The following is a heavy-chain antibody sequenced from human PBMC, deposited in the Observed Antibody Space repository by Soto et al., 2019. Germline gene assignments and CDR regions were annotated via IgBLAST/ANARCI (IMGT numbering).Heavy chain of an antibody. CDR2: ISYDGSNK. CDR3: ARSVYYYDPRTAFDI. D-gene: IGHD3-22*01. V-gene: IGHV3-30-3*01. Sequence: PGGSLRLSCAASGFTFSSYAMHWVRQAPGKGLEWVAVISYDGSNKYYADSVKGRFTISRDNSKNTLYLQMNSLRAEDTAVYYCARSVYYYDPRTAFDIWGQGTMVTVSS. CDR1: GFTFSSYA. J-gene: IGHJ3*02.